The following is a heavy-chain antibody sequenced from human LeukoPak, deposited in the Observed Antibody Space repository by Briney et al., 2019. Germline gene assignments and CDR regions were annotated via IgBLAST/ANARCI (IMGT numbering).Heavy chain of an antibody. D-gene: IGHD3-10*01. CDR2: ISYDGSNK. CDR1: GFTFSSYG. Sequence: GRSLRLSCAASGFTFSSYGMHWVRQAPGKGLEWVAVISYDGSNKYYADSVKGRFTISRDNSKNTLYLQMNSLRAEDTAVYFCASSNHYASGSHPPTSFYYFDYWGQGTLVTVSS. CDR3: ASSNHYASGSHPPTSFYYFDY. V-gene: IGHV3-30*03. J-gene: IGHJ4*02.